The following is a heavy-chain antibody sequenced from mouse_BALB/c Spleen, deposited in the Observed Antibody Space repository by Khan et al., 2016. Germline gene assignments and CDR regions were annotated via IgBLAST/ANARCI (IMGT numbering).Heavy chain of an antibody. CDR2: IWRGGST. CDR1: GFSFTSYD. Sequence: QVQLQQSGPGLVQPSQTLSITCTVSGFSFTSYDVHWVRQSPGKGLEWLGVIWRGGSTDYNAAFMTRLSITKDNSKSQVFFQMNNLQADDTAIYYWAKQEVNYPDDSRDYRGKGTSVTVSS. D-gene: IGHD2-1*01. V-gene: IGHV2-5*01. J-gene: IGHJ4*01. CDR3: AKQEVNYPDDSRDY.